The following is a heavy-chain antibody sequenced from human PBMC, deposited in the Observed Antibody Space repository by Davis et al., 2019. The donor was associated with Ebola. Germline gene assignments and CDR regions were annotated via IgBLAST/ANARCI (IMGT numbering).Heavy chain of an antibody. Sequence: GESLKISCAASGFTFSSYAMSWVRQAPGKGLEWVSAISGSGGSTYYADSVKGRFTISRDNSKNTLYLQMNSLRAEDTAVYYCAKVEGENKGRRYYDFWSGYPDYWGQGTLVTVSS. V-gene: IGHV3-23*01. J-gene: IGHJ4*02. CDR2: ISGSGGST. D-gene: IGHD3-3*01. CDR1: GFTFSSYA. CDR3: AKVEGENKGRRYYDFWSGYPDY.